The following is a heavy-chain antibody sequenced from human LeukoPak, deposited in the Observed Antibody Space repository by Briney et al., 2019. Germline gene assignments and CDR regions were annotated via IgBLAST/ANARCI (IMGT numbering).Heavy chain of an antibody. CDR3: ARDRGESSYFDY. CDR2: ISSSSSYI. Sequence: GGSLRLSCAASGFTFSSYSMNWVRQAPGKGLEWVSSISSSSSYIYYADSVKGRFTISRDNAKNSLHLQMNSLRAEDTAVYYCARDRGESSYFDYWGQGTLVTVSS. V-gene: IGHV3-21*01. D-gene: IGHD3-16*01. J-gene: IGHJ4*02. CDR1: GFTFSSYS.